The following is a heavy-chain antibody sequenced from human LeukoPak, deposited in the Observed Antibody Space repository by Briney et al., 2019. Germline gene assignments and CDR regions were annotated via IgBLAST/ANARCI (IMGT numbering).Heavy chain of an antibody. CDR2: INPNSGGT. J-gene: IGHJ4*02. V-gene: IGHV1-2*02. D-gene: IGHD2-2*01. CDR3: AIVGIVVVPAATFDY. Sequence: ASVKVSCKASGYTFTGYYMHWVRQAPGQGLEWMGWINPNSGGTNYAQKFQGRVTMTRDTSISTAYMELSRLRSDDTAVYYCAIVGIVVVPAATFDYWGQGILVTVSS. CDR1: GYTFTGYY.